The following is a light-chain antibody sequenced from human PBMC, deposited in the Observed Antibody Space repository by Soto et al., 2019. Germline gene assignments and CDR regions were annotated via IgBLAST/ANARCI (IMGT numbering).Light chain of an antibody. CDR3: QVWDIGSGVI. J-gene: IGLJ2*01. CDR2: YDT. V-gene: IGLV3-21*04. Sequence: SYELTQPPAVSVAPGKTAKITCGGSNIGSKSVHWYQQKPGQAPVLVIYYDTDRPSGVPERPSGSNSGSTAALTISRVEAGDEADYYCQVWDIGSGVIFGGGTKLTVL. CDR1: NIGSKS.